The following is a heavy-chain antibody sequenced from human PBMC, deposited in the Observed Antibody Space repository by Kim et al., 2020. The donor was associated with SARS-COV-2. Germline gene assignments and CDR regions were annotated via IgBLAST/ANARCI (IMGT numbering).Heavy chain of an antibody. CDR1: GGTFSSYA. Sequence: SVKVSCKASGGTFSSYAISWVRQAPGQGLEWMGWIIPNSGTANYAQKFTGRVTITADASTSTAYLELSSLRSEDTAVYYCARAEHRLRWNGFDIWGQGTMVTVSS. J-gene: IGHJ3*02. V-gene: IGHV1-69*13. CDR3: ARAEHRLRWNGFDI. D-gene: IGHD4-17*01. CDR2: IIPNSGTA.